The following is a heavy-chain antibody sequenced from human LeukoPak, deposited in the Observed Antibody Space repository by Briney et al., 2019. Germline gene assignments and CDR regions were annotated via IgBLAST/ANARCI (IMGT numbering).Heavy chain of an antibody. CDR3: AKGVPSITWLNDY. V-gene: IGHV3-30*18. J-gene: IGHJ4*02. Sequence: GGSLRLSCAASGFIFSDYSMNWVRQAPGKGLEWVAVISYDEKNKYYADSVKGRFTISRDNSKNTLYLQTNSLRPEDTAVYYCAKGVPSITWLNDYWGQGTLVTVSS. CDR2: ISYDEKNK. CDR1: GFIFSDYS. D-gene: IGHD2-21*01.